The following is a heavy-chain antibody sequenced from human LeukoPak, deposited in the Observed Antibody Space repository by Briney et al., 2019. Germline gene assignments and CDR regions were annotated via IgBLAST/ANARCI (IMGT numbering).Heavy chain of an antibody. CDR2: ISDNGRTK. Sequence: GGSLRLSCAASGLTFSDYHMSWIRKAPGKGLEWVSHISDNGRTKYYANSVQGRFTVSRDNAKNSLYLQMNSLRADDTAVYYCATVHFGYFTFWGQGTLVPVSS. CDR1: GLTFSDYH. CDR3: ATVHFGYFTF. D-gene: IGHD3-3*01. V-gene: IGHV3-11*01. J-gene: IGHJ4*02.